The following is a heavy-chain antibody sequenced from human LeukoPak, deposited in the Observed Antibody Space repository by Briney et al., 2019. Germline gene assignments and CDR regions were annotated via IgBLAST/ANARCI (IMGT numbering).Heavy chain of an antibody. CDR2: IYSDGST. J-gene: IGHJ4*02. V-gene: IGHV3-53*01. CDR3: AKVRAPTVTAAAFDY. CDR1: GFIVSGDF. Sequence: GGSLRLSCAASGFIVSGDFMSWVRQAPGKGLEWVSVIYSDGSTYYADSVKGRFTISRDNSKNTLYLQMNNLRAEDTAVYYCAKVRAPTVTAAAFDYWGQGTLVTVSS. D-gene: IGHD4-17*01.